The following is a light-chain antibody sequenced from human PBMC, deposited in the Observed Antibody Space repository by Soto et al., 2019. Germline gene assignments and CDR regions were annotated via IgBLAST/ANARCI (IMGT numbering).Light chain of an antibody. Sequence: EIVMTQSPATLSVSPGERATLSCRASQSINNNLAWYQQKRGQGPRLLIYGASSRATGTPARFSGSGSGTGFTLTISSLQSEDFEICYCQQYNDWPLTFGGGTKVEIK. J-gene: IGKJ4*01. V-gene: IGKV3-15*01. CDR1: QSINNN. CDR2: GAS. CDR3: QQYNDWPLT.